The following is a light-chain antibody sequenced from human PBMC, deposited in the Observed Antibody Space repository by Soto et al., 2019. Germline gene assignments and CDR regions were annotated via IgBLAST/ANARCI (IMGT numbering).Light chain of an antibody. J-gene: IGKJ4*01. Sequence: EIVMTQSPATLSVSPGERATLSCRASQSVNSNLAWYQQKPGQAPRLLIYHASTGATGIPARFSGSGSGTEFTLTISSLQSEDFAVYYCQQYNKWPLTFGGGTKVEIK. CDR1: QSVNSN. CDR3: QQYNKWPLT. V-gene: IGKV3-15*01. CDR2: HAS.